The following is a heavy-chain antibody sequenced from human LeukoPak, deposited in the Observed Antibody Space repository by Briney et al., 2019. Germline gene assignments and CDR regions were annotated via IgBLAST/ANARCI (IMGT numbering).Heavy chain of an antibody. CDR2: FLYGGTP. D-gene: IGHD3-10*01. J-gene: IGHJ6*02. CDR3: GRMRGSGGAPRIHV. Sequence: SETLSLTCTVSGDSINSTIYYWGWIRQFPGKGLEWIGSFLYGGTPYYNPSLQRRVSISADASKNQFSLRLSSVTPADTALYYCGRMRGSGGAPRIHVWGQGTMVTVSS. V-gene: IGHV4-39*01. CDR1: GDSINSTIYY.